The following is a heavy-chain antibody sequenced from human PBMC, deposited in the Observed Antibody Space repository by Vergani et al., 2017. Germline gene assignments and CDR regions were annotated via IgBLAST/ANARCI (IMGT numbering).Heavy chain of an antibody. J-gene: IGHJ5*02. D-gene: IGHD6-19*01. Sequence: QLQLQESGPGLVKPSATLSLTCSVSGASIRSSNYYWGWIRQPTGKGLEWIASIYYSGSTYYNPSLKSRVTLSVDTSKYQFSLKLSSVTAAATAFYFCARHSCVGWLVKLGWFDPWGQGILVTVSS. CDR2: IYYSGST. CDR1: GASIRSSNYY. CDR3: ARHSCVGWLVKLGWFDP. V-gene: IGHV4-39*01.